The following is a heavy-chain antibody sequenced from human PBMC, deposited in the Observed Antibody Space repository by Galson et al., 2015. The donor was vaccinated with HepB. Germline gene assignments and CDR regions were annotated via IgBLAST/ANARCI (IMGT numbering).Heavy chain of an antibody. CDR3: AKDGLGVGFWSGYSQPDFDY. CDR2: ISGSGGST. V-gene: IGHV3-23*01. CDR1: GFTFSSYA. J-gene: IGHJ4*02. Sequence: SLRLSCAASGFTFSSYAMTWVRQAPGKGLEWVSGISGSGGSTYYTDSVKGQFTISRDNSKNTLYLQMNSLRAEDTAVYYCAKDGLGVGFWSGYSQPDFDYWGQGTLVTVSS. D-gene: IGHD3-3*01.